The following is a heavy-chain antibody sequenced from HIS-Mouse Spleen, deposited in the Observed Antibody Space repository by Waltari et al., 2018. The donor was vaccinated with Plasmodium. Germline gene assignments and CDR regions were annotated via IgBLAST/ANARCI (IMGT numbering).Heavy chain of an antibody. D-gene: IGHD3-16*01. V-gene: IGHV3-30*18. Sequence: QVQLVESGGGVVQPGRSLRLSCAASGFTFSSDGMHWVRQAPGKGLEWVAVISYEGSNKYYADSVKCRFTISRDNSKNTLYLQMNSLRAEDTAVYYCAKAQGVINFDYWGQGTLVTVSS. J-gene: IGHJ4*02. CDR3: AKAQGVINFDY. CDR2: ISYEGSNK. CDR1: GFTFSSDG.